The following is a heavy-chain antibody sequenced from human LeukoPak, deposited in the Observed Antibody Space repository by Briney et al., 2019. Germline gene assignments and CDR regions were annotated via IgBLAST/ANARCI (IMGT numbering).Heavy chain of an antibody. J-gene: IGHJ4*02. V-gene: IGHV1-2*02. D-gene: IGHD3-22*01. CDR1: GYTFTGYY. CDR2: INPNSGGT. CDR3: AREMGDDSSCYHDY. Sequence: APVKVSCKASGYTFTGYYMHWVRQAPGQGLEWMGWINPNSGGTNYAQKFQVRVTMTRDTAISTAYMELSRLRSDDTALYYCAREMGDDSSCYHDYWGQGTLVTVSS.